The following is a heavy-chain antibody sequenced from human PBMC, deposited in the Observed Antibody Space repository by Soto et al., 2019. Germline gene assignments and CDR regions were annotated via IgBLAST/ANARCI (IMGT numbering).Heavy chain of an antibody. CDR3: TRGLDRAKLGY. D-gene: IGHD1-26*01. CDR2: IHYSGSI. V-gene: IGHV4-31*03. Sequence: QVQLQESGPGLVKPSQTLSLTYTVSDGSIDSGSYYRSWVRQYPGKGLEWIGSIHYSGSIYYSPSLRSRFTMSAATSKNQFSLKLSSVTVADTAVYYCTRGLDRAKLGYWGQGIQVIVSS. J-gene: IGHJ4*02. CDR1: DGSIDSGSYY.